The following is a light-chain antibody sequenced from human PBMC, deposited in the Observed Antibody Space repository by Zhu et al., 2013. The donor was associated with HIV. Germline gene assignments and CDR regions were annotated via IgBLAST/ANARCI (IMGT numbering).Light chain of an antibody. CDR1: QSVSSY. Sequence: EIVLTQSPATLSLSPGERATLSCRASQSVSSYLAWYQQKPGQAPRLLIYDASNRATGIPARFSGSGSGTDFTLTISSLEPEDFAVYYCHQRSNWPHTFGGGTKGGDQT. V-gene: IGKV3-11*01. J-gene: IGKJ4*01. CDR2: DAS. CDR3: HQRSNWPHT.